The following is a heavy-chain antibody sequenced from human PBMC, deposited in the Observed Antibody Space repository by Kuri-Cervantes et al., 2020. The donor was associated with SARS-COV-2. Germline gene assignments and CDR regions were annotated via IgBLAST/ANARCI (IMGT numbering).Heavy chain of an antibody. D-gene: IGHD3-3*01. CDR2: IYTSGST. Sequence: GSLRLSCTVSGGSISSYYWSWIRQPAGKGLEWIGRIYTSGSTNYNPSLKSRVTMSVDTSKNQFSLKLSSVTAADTAVYYCARHQSGYFDYWGQGTLVTVSS. CDR3: ARHQSGYFDY. V-gene: IGHV4-4*07. CDR1: GGSISSYY. J-gene: IGHJ4*02.